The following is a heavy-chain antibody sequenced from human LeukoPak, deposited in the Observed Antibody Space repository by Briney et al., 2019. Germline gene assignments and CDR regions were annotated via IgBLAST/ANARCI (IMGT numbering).Heavy chain of an antibody. CDR3: ARDPKFFYRGKNYFDY. Sequence: PGGSLRLSCAASGFTFSSYEMNWVRQAPGKGLEWVSYISSSGSTIYYADSVKGRFTISRDNAKNSLYLQMNSLRAEDTAVYYWARDPKFFYRGKNYFDYGGRGPLVTVSS. V-gene: IGHV3-48*03. CDR2: ISSSGSTI. CDR1: GFTFSSYE. D-gene: IGHD3-3*01. J-gene: IGHJ4*02.